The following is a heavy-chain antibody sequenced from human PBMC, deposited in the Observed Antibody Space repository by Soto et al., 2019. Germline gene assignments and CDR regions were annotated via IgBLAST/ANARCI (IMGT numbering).Heavy chain of an antibody. D-gene: IGHD3-10*01. CDR2: ISGSGGNT. CDR3: AKAADYSGSGSHYLLFDY. CDR1: GFTFSDYA. V-gene: IGHV3-23*01. Sequence: GGSLRLSCAASGFTFSDYAVSWVRQAPGKGLEWVSTISGSGGNTYYTDSEKGRFTISRDSSKNTLYLQMNSLRAEDTAVYYCAKAADYSGSGSHYLLFDYWGQGTLVTVSS. J-gene: IGHJ4*02.